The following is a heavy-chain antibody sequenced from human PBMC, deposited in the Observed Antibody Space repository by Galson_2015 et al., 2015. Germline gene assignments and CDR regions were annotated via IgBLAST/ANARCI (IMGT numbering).Heavy chain of an antibody. CDR1: EFTFSSYY. J-gene: IGHJ4*02. CDR3: ARQILDYDFWSGYYPTNFDY. D-gene: IGHD3-3*01. CDR2: ISSTTTYI. Sequence: SLRLSCAASEFTFSSYYMSWVRQAPGEGLEWVSSISSTTTYIYYADSVKGRFTISRDNAKNSLYLQMNSLGAEDTAVYYRARQILDYDFWSGYYPTNFDYWGQGTLVTVSS. V-gene: IGHV3-21*01.